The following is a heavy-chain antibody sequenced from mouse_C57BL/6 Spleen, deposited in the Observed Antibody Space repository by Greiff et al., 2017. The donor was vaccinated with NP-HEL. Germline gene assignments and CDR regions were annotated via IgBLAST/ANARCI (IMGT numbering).Heavy chain of an antibody. D-gene: IGHD2-3*01. CDR1: GYSITSGYY. CDR2: ISYDGSN. CDR3: AREGYSAWFAY. V-gene: IGHV3-6*01. J-gene: IGHJ3*01. Sequence: VQLKESGPGLVKPSQSLSLTCSVTGYSITSGYYWNWIRQFPGNKLEWMGYISYDGSNNYNPSLKNRISITRDTSKNQFFLKLNSVTTEDTATYYCAREGYSAWFAYWGQGTLVTVSA.